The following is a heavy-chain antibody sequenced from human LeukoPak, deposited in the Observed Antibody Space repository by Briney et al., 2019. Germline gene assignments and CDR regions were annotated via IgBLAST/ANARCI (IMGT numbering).Heavy chain of an antibody. Sequence: GESLRLSCAASGFTFSSKWMHWVRQSPGKGLEWVSHINSDGSNTNYADSVKGRFTISRDNAKNTLYLQLSSLRAEDTAVYYCARGGCSSTSCLDYWGQGTLVTVSS. CDR3: ARGGCSSTSCLDY. J-gene: IGHJ4*02. CDR2: INSDGSNT. CDR1: GFTFSSKW. D-gene: IGHD2-2*01. V-gene: IGHV3-74*01.